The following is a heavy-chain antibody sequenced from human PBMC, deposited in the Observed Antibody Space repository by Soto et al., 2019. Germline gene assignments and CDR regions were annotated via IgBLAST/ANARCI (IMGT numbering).Heavy chain of an antibody. J-gene: IGHJ4*02. CDR1: GFTFSSYN. Sequence: PGGSLRLSCAASGFTFSSYNMNWVRQSPGKGLEWVSSISSSSSYMFYADSVKGRFTVSRDNAKNSLVLQMNSLRAEDTAVYYCARDQRAFCSGRNCHSSFDYWGQGALVTVSS. V-gene: IGHV3-21*01. CDR2: ISSSSSYM. CDR3: ARDQRAFCSGRNCHSSFDY. D-gene: IGHD2-15*01.